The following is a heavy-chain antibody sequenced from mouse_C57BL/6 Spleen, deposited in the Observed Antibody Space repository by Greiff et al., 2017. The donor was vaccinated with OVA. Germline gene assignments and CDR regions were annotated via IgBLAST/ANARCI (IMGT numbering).Heavy chain of an antibody. Sequence: QVQLKQPGAELVKPGASVKLSCKASGYTFTSYWMHWVKQRPGQGLEWIGMIHPNSGSTNYNEKFKSKATLTVDKSSSTAYMQLSSLTAEDSAVYYCARWDYGLVAYWGQGTLVTVSA. J-gene: IGHJ3*01. D-gene: IGHD1-1*02. CDR2: IHPNSGST. CDR1: GYTFTSYW. V-gene: IGHV1-64*01. CDR3: ARWDYGLVAY.